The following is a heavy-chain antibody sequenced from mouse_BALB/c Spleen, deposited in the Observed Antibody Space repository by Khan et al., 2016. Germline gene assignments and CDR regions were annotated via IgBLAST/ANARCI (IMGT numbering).Heavy chain of an antibody. Sequence: QIQLVQSGPELKKPGETVKISCKASGYTFTDYSMHWVKQAPGKGLKWMGWINTYTGEPTYTDDFKGRFAFSLETSASTAYLQINNLKDEDMATYFCARFRYANYWGQGTTLTVSA. V-gene: IGHV9-1*02. J-gene: IGHJ2*01. D-gene: IGHD1-1*01. CDR1: GYTFTDYS. CDR3: ARFRYANY. CDR2: INTYTGEP.